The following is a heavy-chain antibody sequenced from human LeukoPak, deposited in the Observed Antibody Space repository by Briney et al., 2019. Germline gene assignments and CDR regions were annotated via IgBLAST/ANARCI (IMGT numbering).Heavy chain of an antibody. CDR3: ASEDTYGEAGY. J-gene: IGHJ4*02. CDR2: ISSSSSTI. CDR1: GFTFSSYS. V-gene: IGHV3-48*01. D-gene: IGHD3-10*01. Sequence: GGSLRLSCAASGFTFSSYSMNWVRQAPGKGLEWVSYISSSSSTIYYADSVKGRFTISRDNAKNSLYLQMNSLRAEDTAVYYCASEDTYGEAGYWGQGTLVTVSS.